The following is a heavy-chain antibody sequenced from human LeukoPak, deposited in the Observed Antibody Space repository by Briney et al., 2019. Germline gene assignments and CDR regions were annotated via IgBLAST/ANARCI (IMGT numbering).Heavy chain of an antibody. V-gene: IGHV1-46*01. Sequence: ASVKVSFKASGYTFTSYYMHWVRQAPGQGLEWMGIINPSGGSTSYAQKFQGRVTMTRDMSTSTVYMELSSLRSEDTAVYYCARDYDGGNSQYYFDYWGQGTLATVSS. CDR3: ARDYDGGNSQYYFDY. CDR1: GYTFTSYY. CDR2: INPSGGST. J-gene: IGHJ4*02. D-gene: IGHD4-23*01.